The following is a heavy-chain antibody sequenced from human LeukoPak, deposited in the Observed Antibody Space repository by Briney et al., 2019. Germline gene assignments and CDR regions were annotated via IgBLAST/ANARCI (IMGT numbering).Heavy chain of an antibody. CDR3: ARGGVSVSAIVVVTFRGAYDAFDI. Sequence: GGSLRLSCAASGFTFSSYAMHWVRQAPGKGLEWVAVISYDGSNKYYADSVKGRFTISRDNSKNTLYLQMNSLRAEDTAVYYCARGGVSVSAIVVVTFRGAYDAFDIWGQGTMVTVSS. CDR1: GFTFSSYA. J-gene: IGHJ3*02. CDR2: ISYDGSNK. V-gene: IGHV3-30-3*01. D-gene: IGHD2-21*02.